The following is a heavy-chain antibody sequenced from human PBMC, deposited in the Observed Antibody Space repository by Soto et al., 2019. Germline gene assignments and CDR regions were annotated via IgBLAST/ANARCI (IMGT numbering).Heavy chain of an antibody. D-gene: IGHD3-9*01. CDR1: GGSFSGYY. V-gene: IGHV4-34*01. Sequence: QVQLQQWGAGPLRPLETLSLTCGVSGGSFSGYYWAWIRQSPGKGLEWIGEINDRGSINYNPSLKSRLSISVETSKNHYSLNLRSLTAADTAVYYCARESHDILTGPPWVWYFDLWGRGTLVTVSS. CDR3: ARESHDILTGPPWVWYFDL. CDR2: INDRGSI. J-gene: IGHJ2*01.